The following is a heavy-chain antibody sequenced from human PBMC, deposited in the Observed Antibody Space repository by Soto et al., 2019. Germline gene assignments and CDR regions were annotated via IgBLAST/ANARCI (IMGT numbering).Heavy chain of an antibody. CDR2: IYYSGST. CDR3: ARDAYYYDSSGSLNRYYFDD. V-gene: IGHV4-30-4*01. Sequence: TLSLTCTVSGGSISSGDYYWSWIRQPPGKGLEWIGYIYYSGSTYYNPSLKSRVTISVDTSKNQFSLKLSSVTAADTAVYYCARDAYYYDSSGSLNRYYFDDWGQGTRVTVAS. CDR1: GGSISSGDYY. J-gene: IGHJ4*02. D-gene: IGHD3-22*01.